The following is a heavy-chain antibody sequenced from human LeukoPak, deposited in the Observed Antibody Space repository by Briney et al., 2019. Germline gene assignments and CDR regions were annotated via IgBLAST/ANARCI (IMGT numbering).Heavy chain of an antibody. Sequence: QTGGSLRLSCAASGFTFSIYDMHWVRQAPGKGLEWVSSIGTTDNTYYPASVKGRFTISRDDAKNSLYLQMNSLRVGDTAVYYCARALGYCRDTARYFDSWGQGTLVTVSS. D-gene: IGHD2-15*01. CDR1: GFTFSIYD. CDR3: ARALGYCRDTARYFDS. V-gene: IGHV3-13*01. CDR2: IGTTDNT. J-gene: IGHJ4*02.